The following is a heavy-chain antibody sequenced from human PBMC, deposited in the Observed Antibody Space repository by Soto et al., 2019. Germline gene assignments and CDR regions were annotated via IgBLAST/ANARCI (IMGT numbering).Heavy chain of an antibody. CDR3: AKGRGGSGSLTPRVDF. D-gene: IGHD3-10*01. CDR2: ISGGGDTT. Sequence: EVQLLESGGGLVQPGGSLRLSCAASGFTFNNYAMPRVPQAPGKGLEWVSAISGGGDTTSYADSVKGRFTVSRDGSKNTLYLQMSSLRAEDTALYYCAKGRGGSGSLTPRVDFWGQGTLVTVSS. V-gene: IGHV3-23*01. J-gene: IGHJ4*02. CDR1: GFTFNNYA.